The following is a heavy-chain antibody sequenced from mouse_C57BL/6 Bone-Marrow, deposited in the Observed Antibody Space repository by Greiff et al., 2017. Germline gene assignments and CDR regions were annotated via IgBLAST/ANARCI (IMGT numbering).Heavy chain of an antibody. Sequence: VKLVEPGPELVKPGASVKISCKASGYAFSSSWMNWVKQRPGKGLEWIGRIYPGDGDTNYNGKFKGKATLTADKSSSTAYMQLSSLTSEDSAVCFCARWSSGYYYAMDYWGQGTSVTVSS. D-gene: IGHD3-2*02. CDR1: GYAFSSSW. V-gene: IGHV1-82*01. CDR3: ARWSSGYYYAMDY. CDR2: IYPGDGDT. J-gene: IGHJ4*01.